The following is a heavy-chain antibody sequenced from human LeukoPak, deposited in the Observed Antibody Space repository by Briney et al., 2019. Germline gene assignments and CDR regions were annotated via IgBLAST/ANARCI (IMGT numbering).Heavy chain of an antibody. CDR2: IWYDGSNK. CDR1: GFTFSSYG. Sequence: AGGSLRLSCAASGFTFSSYGMHWVRQAPGKGLEWVAVIWYDGSNKYYADSVKGRFTISRDNSKNTLYLQMNSLRAEDTPVYYCAKMTEESYFDYWGQGTLVTVSS. D-gene: IGHD1-14*01. J-gene: IGHJ4*02. CDR3: AKMTEESYFDY. V-gene: IGHV3-33*06.